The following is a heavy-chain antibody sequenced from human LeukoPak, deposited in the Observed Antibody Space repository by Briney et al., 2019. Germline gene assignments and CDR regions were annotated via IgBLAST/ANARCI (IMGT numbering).Heavy chain of an antibody. CDR3: AKLPTAVVHDSYY. V-gene: IGHV3-33*06. D-gene: IGHD5-18*01. J-gene: IGHJ4*02. CDR2: VWYDGSNK. Sequence: PGRSLRLSCAASGFTFSSYGMHWVRQAPGKGLEWVAVVWYDGSNKYYADSVKGRFTISRDNSKNTLYLQMNSLRAEDTAVYYCAKLPTAVVHDSYYWGQGTLVTVSS. CDR1: GFTFSSYG.